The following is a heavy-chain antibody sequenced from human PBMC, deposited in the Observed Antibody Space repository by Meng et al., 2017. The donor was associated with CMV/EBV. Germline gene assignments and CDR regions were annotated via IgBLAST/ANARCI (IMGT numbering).Heavy chain of an antibody. V-gene: IGHV4-39*07. CDR3: ARDDYDFWSGYYSDSDY. Sequence: SETLSLTCTVSGGSISSSSYYWGWIRQPPGKGREWIGSIYYSGSTYYNPSLKSRVTISVDTSKNQFSLKLSSVTAADTAVYYCARDDYDFWSGYYSDSDYWGQGTLVTVSS. D-gene: IGHD3-3*01. CDR2: IYYSGST. J-gene: IGHJ4*02. CDR1: GGSISSSSYY.